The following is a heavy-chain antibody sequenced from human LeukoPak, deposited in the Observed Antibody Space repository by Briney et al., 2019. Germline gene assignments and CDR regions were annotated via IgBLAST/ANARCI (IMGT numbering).Heavy chain of an antibody. Sequence: ASVKVSCKASGYTFTSYGISWVRQAPGQGLGWVGWISAYNGNTNYAQKLQGRVTMTTDTSTSTAYMELRSLRSDDTAVYYCARDLSPDCSGGSCYSGIIDYWGQGTLVTVSS. CDR3: ARDLSPDCSGGSCYSGIIDY. V-gene: IGHV1-18*01. CDR2: ISAYNGNT. CDR1: GYTFTSYG. J-gene: IGHJ4*02. D-gene: IGHD2-15*01.